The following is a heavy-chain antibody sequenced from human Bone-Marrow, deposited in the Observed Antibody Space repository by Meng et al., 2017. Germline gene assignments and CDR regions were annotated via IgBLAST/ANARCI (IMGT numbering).Heavy chain of an antibody. CDR2: IYYSGST. V-gene: IGHV4-31*03. D-gene: IGHD6-13*01. Sequence: QVQREESRPGLVYPSQTLSLTCTVSGGSISRVGYYWSWIRQHPGKGLEWIGYIYYSGSTYYNPSLKSRVTISVDTSKNQCSLKLSSVTAAYTAVYYCARGPLSAAGTMGYFQHWGQGTLVTVSS. CDR3: ARGPLSAAGTMGYFQH. J-gene: IGHJ1*01. CDR1: GGSISRVGYY.